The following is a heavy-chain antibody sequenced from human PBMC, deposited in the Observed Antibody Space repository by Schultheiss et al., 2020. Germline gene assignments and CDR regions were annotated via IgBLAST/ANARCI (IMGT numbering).Heavy chain of an antibody. CDR3: ARERVGYDY. Sequence: SETLSLTCTVSGGFISGYYWTWIRQSAGKGLEWIGRFHSSGSSNYNPSLKSRLTMSVDTSRNQFSLKLTSVTAADTAVYYCARERVGYDYWGQGTLVTVSS. V-gene: IGHV4-4*07. D-gene: IGHD1-26*01. CDR1: GGFISGYY. J-gene: IGHJ4*02. CDR2: FHSSGSS.